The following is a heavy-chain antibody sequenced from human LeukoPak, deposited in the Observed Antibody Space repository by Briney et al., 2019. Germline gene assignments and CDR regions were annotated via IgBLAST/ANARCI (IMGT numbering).Heavy chain of an antibody. CDR1: GGSFSGYY. D-gene: IGHD6-13*01. J-gene: IGHJ5*02. CDR2: INHSGST. CDR3: ARAPSSWRTNWFDP. V-gene: IGHV4-34*01. Sequence: PSETLSLTCAVYGGSFSGYYWSWIRRPPGKGLEWIGEINHSGSTSYNPSLKSRVTISVDTSKNQFSLKLSSVTAADTAVYYCARAPSSWRTNWFDPWGQGTLVTVSS.